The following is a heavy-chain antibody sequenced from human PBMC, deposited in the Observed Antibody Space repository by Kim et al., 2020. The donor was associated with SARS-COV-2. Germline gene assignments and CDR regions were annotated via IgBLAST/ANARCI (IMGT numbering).Heavy chain of an antibody. V-gene: IGHV3-48*03. CDR3: ARGSEKRGCNYGST. Sequence: ADSVKGRFTVSRDNAKNSLCLQMNSLRAEDTAVYYCARGSEKRGCNYGSTWGQGTLVTVSS. J-gene: IGHJ5*02. D-gene: IGHD5-18*01.